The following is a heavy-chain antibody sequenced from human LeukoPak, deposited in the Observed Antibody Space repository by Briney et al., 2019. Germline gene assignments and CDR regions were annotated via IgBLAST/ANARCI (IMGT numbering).Heavy chain of an antibody. Sequence: ASVKVSCKASGGTFSSYAISWVRQAPGQGLEWMGGIIPIFGTANYAQKFQGRVTITADKSTSTAYMELSSRRSEDTAVYYCADVVVNGIQHWGQGTLVTVSS. CDR3: ADVVVNGIQH. CDR2: IIPIFGTA. J-gene: IGHJ1*01. CDR1: GGTFSSYA. V-gene: IGHV1-69*06. D-gene: IGHD2-15*01.